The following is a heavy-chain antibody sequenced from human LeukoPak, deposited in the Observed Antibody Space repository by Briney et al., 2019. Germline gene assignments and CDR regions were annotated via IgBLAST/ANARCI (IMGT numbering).Heavy chain of an antibody. Sequence: ASAWVSCKASGYTFTSYGISWVRQAPGQGLEWMGWISAYNGNTNYAQKLQGRVTITTDTPTSTAYMELRSLRSDDTAVYYCARDCGSYCYSPPAKSLWGQGTMVTVSS. V-gene: IGHV1-18*01. CDR3: ARDCGSYCYSPPAKSL. J-gene: IGHJ3*01. CDR2: ISAYNGNT. CDR1: GYTFTSYG. D-gene: IGHD2-21*02.